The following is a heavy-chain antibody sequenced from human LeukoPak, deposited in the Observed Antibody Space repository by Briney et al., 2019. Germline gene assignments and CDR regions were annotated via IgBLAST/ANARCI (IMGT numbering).Heavy chain of an antibody. J-gene: IGHJ3*02. CDR2: INHSGST. V-gene: IGHV4-34*01. CDR1: GGSFSGYY. Sequence: SETLSLTCAVYGGSFSGYYWSWIRQPPGKGLEWIGEINHSGSTNYNPSLKSRVTISVDTSKNQFSLKLSSVTAADTAVYYCASSLYDSSGYSAFDIWGQGTMVTVSS. CDR3: ASSLYDSSGYSAFDI. D-gene: IGHD3-22*01.